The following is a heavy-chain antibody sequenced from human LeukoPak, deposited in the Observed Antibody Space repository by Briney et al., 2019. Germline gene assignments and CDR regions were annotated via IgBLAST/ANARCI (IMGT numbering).Heavy chain of an antibody. CDR2: ISGSGVST. CDR1: GFTFSSYA. CDR3: AKRNLGATTRSSYYYGMDV. D-gene: IGHD1-26*01. J-gene: IGHJ6*02. Sequence: GGSLRLSCAASGFTFSSYAMTWVRQAPGKGLEWVSAISGSGVSTYYADSVKGRFTISRDNSNTTLYLQMNSLRAEDTALYYCAKRNLGATTRSSYYYGMDVWGQGTTVTVSS. V-gene: IGHV3-23*01.